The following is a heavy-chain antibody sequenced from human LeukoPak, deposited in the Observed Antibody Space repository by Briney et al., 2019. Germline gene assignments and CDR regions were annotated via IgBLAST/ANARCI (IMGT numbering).Heavy chain of an antibody. D-gene: IGHD3-16*01. V-gene: IGHV3-74*03. J-gene: IGHJ4*02. CDR1: RFTLSSFY. Sequence: GGSLRLSCATSRFTLSSFYMHWVRQRPGKGLVWVSRINSDGTDTKYADSAKGRFTISRDNTKNTVYLQMNNLGAEDTAVYYCARGAWGYSVHFDNWGQGALVTVSS. CDR2: INSDGTDT. CDR3: ARGAWGYSVHFDN.